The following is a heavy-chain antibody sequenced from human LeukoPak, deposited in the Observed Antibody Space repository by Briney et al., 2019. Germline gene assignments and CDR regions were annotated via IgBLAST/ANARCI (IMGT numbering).Heavy chain of an antibody. V-gene: IGHV4-59*11. CDR1: NDSISPLY. Sequence: SETLSLTCTVSNDSISPLYWGWIRQPPGKGLDFIGYLFYSGTTHFNPSLRSRGPVSVDTSKNQCSLRLNSVSAADAAVYYCARRGSAAKYYSGSWGQGTLVTVSS. CDR3: ARRGSAAKYYSGS. D-gene: IGHD6-13*01. CDR2: LFYSGTT. J-gene: IGHJ4*02.